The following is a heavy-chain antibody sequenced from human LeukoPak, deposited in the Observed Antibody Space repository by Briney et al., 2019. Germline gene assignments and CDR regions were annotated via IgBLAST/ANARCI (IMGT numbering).Heavy chain of an antibody. V-gene: IGHV3-66*01. D-gene: IGHD4-23*01. Sequence: GGSLRLSCAASGFTVSTNYMSWVRQAPGKGLEWVSVIYSDGSTYYADSVKGRFTISRDNSKNTLYLQMNSLRAEDTAVYYCARDRFGYGGNSGLWGQGTLVTVSS. CDR1: GFTVSTNY. J-gene: IGHJ4*02. CDR3: ARDRFGYGGNSGL. CDR2: IYSDGST.